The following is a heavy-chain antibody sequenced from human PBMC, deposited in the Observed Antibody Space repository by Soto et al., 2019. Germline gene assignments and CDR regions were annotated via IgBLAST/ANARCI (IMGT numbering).Heavy chain of an antibody. CDR3: ARDSGYSYGPLDY. Sequence: GWSLRLSCAASGFTFSSYSMNWVRQAPGKGLEWVSYISSSSSTIYYADSVKGRFTISRDNAKNSLYLQMNSLRAEDTAVYYCARDSGYSYGPLDYWGQGTLVT. CDR2: ISSSSSTI. CDR1: GFTFSSYS. J-gene: IGHJ4*02. D-gene: IGHD5-18*01. V-gene: IGHV3-48*01.